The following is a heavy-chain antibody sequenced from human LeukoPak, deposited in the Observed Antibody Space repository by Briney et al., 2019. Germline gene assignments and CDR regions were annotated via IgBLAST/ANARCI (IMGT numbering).Heavy chain of an antibody. V-gene: IGHV3-23*01. D-gene: IGHD3-10*01. CDR1: GFTFSNAW. CDR2: ISGSGGST. J-gene: IGHJ4*02. CDR3: AKWGITMVRGVIGTVFDY. Sequence: GGSLRLSCAASGFTFSNAWMSWVRQAPGKGLEWVSAISGSGGSTYYADSVKGRFTISRDNSKNTLYLQMNSLRAEDTAVYYCAKWGITMVRGVIGTVFDYWGQGTLVTVSS.